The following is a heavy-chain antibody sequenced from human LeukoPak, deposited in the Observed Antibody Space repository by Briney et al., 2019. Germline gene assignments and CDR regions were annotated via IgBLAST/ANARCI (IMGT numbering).Heavy chain of an antibody. CDR1: GFNFSDYF. J-gene: IGHJ4*02. CDR3: VRDVGYYGGNHDY. Sequence: GGSLRLSCAASGFNFSDYFLTWVRQAPGKGLEWVANINQDGNEKNYVDSLEGRFTISRDNAKRSLYLQMNSLRADDTAMYYCVRDVGYYGGNHDYWGQGTLVIVSS. D-gene: IGHD4-23*01. V-gene: IGHV3-7*01. CDR2: INQDGNEK.